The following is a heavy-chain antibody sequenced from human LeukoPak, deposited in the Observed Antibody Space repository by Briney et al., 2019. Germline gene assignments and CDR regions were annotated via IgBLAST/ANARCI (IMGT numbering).Heavy chain of an antibody. CDR2: INHIGSI. CDR1: GGSFSGYY. D-gene: IGHD3/OR15-3a*01. CDR3: ARGLWSEDY. V-gene: IGHV4-34*01. Sequence: SETPSLTCAVYGGSFSGYYWSWIRQPPGKGLEWIGEINHIGSINYNPSLKSRVSMSGDTSKHQFSLKLSSVTAADTAVYYCARGLWSEDYWGQGTLVTVSS. J-gene: IGHJ4*02.